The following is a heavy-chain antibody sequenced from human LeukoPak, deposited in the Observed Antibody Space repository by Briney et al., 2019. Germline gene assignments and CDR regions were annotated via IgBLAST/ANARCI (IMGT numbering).Heavy chain of an antibody. Sequence: ASVTVSCKASGGIFSSYAISWVRQAPGQGLEWMGIINPVGGSTTYTQKFQGRVTMTRDTSTSTVYMDLSSLRSEDTAVYYCARGGSLAAAPHLYYFDYWGQGSLVTISS. CDR2: INPVGGST. CDR1: GGIFSSYA. J-gene: IGHJ4*02. D-gene: IGHD6-19*01. CDR3: ARGGSLAAAPHLYYFDY. V-gene: IGHV1-46*01.